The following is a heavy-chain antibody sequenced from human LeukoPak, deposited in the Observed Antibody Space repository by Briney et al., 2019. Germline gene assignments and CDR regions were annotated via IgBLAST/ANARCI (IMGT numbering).Heavy chain of an antibody. CDR2: ISFDGSNK. Sequence: PGGSLRLSCAASGSTFSSYAMHWVRQAPGKGLEWVTIISFDGSNKYYADSVKGRFTISRDNSKNTLYLQMNSLRAEDTAVYYCARGYYGSGSYYTPSFDYWGQGTLVTVSS. CDR3: ARGYYGSGSYYTPSFDY. V-gene: IGHV3-30*14. J-gene: IGHJ4*02. CDR1: GSTFSSYA. D-gene: IGHD3-10*01.